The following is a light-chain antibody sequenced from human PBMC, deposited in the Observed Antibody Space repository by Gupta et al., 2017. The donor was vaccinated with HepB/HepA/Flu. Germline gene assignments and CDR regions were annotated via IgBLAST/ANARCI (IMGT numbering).Light chain of an antibody. CDR3: QAWDSSNVV. Sequence: SYELTQPPSVSVSPGQTASITCSGDKLGDKYAWWYQQKPGQSPLLVIYQDSKRPSGIPERFSGSNSGNTATLTISGTQAMDEADYYCQAWDSSNVVFGGGTKLTVL. CDR2: QDS. V-gene: IGLV3-1*01. J-gene: IGLJ2*01. CDR1: KLGDKY.